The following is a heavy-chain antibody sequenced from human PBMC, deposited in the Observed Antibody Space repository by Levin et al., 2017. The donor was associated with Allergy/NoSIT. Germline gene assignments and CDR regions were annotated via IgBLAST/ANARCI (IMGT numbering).Heavy chain of an antibody. CDR1: GFTFDDYA. Sequence: LSLTCAASGFTFDDYAMHWVRQAPGKGLEWVSGISWNSGSIGYADSVKGRFTISRDNAKNSLYLQMNSLRAEDTALYYCAKDSSMATTGVDYWGQGTLVTVSS. D-gene: IGHD5-24*01. CDR3: AKDSSMATTGVDY. J-gene: IGHJ4*02. CDR2: ISWNSGSI. V-gene: IGHV3-9*01.